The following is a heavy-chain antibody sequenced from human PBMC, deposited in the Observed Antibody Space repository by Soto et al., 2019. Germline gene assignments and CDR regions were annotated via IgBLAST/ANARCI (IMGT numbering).Heavy chain of an antibody. CDR1: GGTFSSYT. CDR2: IIPILGIA. J-gene: IGHJ4*02. D-gene: IGHD5-12*01. CDR3: ARDLEYSGYDFILRRYYFDY. Sequence: GASVKVSCKASGGTFSSYTISWVRQAPGQGLEWMGRIIPILGIANYAQKFQGRVTITADKSTSTAYMELSSLRSEDTAVYYCARDLEYSGYDFILRRYYFDYWGQGTLVTVSS. V-gene: IGHV1-69*04.